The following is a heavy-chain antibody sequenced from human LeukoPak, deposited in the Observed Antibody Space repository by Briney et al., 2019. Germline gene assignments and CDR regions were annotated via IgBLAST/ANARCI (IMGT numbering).Heavy chain of an antibody. CDR1: GYSFTSYW. D-gene: IGHD2/OR15-2a*01. J-gene: IGHJ3*02. Sequence: GESLKISCKGSGYSFTSYWIGWVRQMPGIGLEWMGIIYLGGSDTRYSPSLHGPVTISADKAISTAYLQWSSLKASDTAMYYCARLLDYFHVGAFDIWGQGTMVTVSS. V-gene: IGHV5-51*01. CDR3: ARLLDYFHVGAFDI. CDR2: IYLGGSDT.